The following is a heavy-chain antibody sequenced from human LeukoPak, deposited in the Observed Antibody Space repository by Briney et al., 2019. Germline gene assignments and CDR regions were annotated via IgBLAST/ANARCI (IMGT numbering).Heavy chain of an antibody. D-gene: IGHD2-15*01. J-gene: IGHJ4*02. Sequence: GGSLRLSCAASGFSFSAYWMTWVRQAPGTGLEWVANINPAGTETYYMDPVKGRFTISRDNAKNLLYLQMNSLRAEDTAVYYCARFGYVAAVDLWGQGTLVTVSS. CDR1: GFSFSAYW. CDR2: INPAGTET. CDR3: ARFGYVAAVDL. V-gene: IGHV3-7*01.